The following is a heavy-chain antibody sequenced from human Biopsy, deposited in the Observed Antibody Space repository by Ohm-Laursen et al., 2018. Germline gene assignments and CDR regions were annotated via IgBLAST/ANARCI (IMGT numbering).Heavy chain of an antibody. D-gene: IGHD2-15*01. J-gene: IGHJ4*02. CDR2: FDAEDGET. V-gene: IGHV1-24*01. Sequence: ASVKVSCKVSGSSLTEFSIHWVRQTPGKGPQWMGGFDAEDGETLQSQHFLGRVTMTADTSRDTTFMELSSLTSDDTAVYYCATAPLLVAAPFDSWGQGTLVTVSS. CDR3: ATAPLLVAAPFDS. CDR1: GSSLTEFS.